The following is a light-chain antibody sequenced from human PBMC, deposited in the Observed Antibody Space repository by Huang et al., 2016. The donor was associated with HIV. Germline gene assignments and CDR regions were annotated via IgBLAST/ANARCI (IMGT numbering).Light chain of an antibody. CDR3: QQYDDLPLT. J-gene: IGKJ4*01. V-gene: IGKV1-33*01. CDR2: YAS. CDR1: QDINNN. Sequence: DIQMTQSPSSLSASVGDRVTITCQASQDINNNLSWFQQKPGKAPKLLIYYASTLETGVPSRFSGGGSWTDFTFTISSLQPEDIATYYCQQYDDLPLTFGGGTKLDI.